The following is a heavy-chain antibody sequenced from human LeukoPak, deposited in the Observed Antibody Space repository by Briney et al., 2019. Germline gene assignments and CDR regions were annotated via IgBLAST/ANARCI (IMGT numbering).Heavy chain of an antibody. J-gene: IGHJ4*02. V-gene: IGHV3-33*01. CDR2: IWYDGSNK. Sequence: GGSLRLSCAASGFTFSSYGMHWVRQAPVKELEWVAVIWYDGSNKYYADSVKGRFTISRDNSKNTLYLQMNSLRAEDTAVYYCARDRDYYDSSGSERHYIDYWGQGTLVTVSS. CDR1: GFTFSSYG. CDR3: ARDRDYYDSSGSERHYIDY. D-gene: IGHD3-22*01.